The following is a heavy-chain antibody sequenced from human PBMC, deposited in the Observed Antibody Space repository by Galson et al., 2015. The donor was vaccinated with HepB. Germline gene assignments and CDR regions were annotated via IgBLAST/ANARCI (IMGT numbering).Heavy chain of an antibody. V-gene: IGHV3-74*01. CDR3: ATLGSVDY. Sequence: SLRLSCAASRFTFSRHWMHWVRQAPGKGLVWVSRINLDGGGTIYADSVKGRFTISRDNAKNTLYLQMNSLRAEDAAVYYCATLGSVDYWGQGTLVTVSS. CDR2: INLDGGGT. CDR1: RFTFSRHW. D-gene: IGHD6-19*01. J-gene: IGHJ4*02.